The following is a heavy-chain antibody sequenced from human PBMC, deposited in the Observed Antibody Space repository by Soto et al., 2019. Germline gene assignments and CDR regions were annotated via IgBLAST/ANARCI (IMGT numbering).Heavy chain of an antibody. V-gene: IGHV4-30-2*01. CDR1: GGSISSGGYS. CDR2: IYDSGSS. CDR3: ARGGGRDGYNERYLDL. Sequence: QLQLQESGSGLVKPSQTVSLTCAVSGGSISSGGYSWSWIRQPPGKGPEWIGYIYDSGSSYYNPSLKSRVTISIDRSKNQFSLKVNSVTAADTAVYYCARGGGRDGYNERYLDLWGRGTLATVSS. J-gene: IGHJ2*01. D-gene: IGHD5-12*01.